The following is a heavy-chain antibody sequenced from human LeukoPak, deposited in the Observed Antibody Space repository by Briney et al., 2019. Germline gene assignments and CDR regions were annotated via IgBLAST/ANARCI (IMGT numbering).Heavy chain of an antibody. Sequence: PSETLSLTCTVSGGSISSGSYYWSWIRQPAGKGLEWIGRIYTSGSTNYNPSLKSRVTISVDTSKNQFSLKLSSVTAADTAVYYCARALATTSGSYYVGTGDWFDPWGQGTLVTISS. CDR2: IYTSGST. J-gene: IGHJ5*02. V-gene: IGHV4-61*02. CDR3: ARALATTSGSYYVGTGDWFDP. D-gene: IGHD1-26*01. CDR1: GGSISSGSYY.